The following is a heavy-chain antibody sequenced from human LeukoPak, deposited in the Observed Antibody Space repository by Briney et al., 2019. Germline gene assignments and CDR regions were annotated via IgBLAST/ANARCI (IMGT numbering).Heavy chain of an antibody. CDR1: GFTFSNYA. CDR3: AKDTGYNYGYDY. J-gene: IGHJ4*02. D-gene: IGHD5-18*01. Sequence: GGSLRLSCSTSGFTFSNYAMTWVRQAPGMGLEWVSLVSGSGDSTYYADSVKGRFTISRDNSKNMLYLQINSLRAEDTAIYYCAKDTGYNYGYDYWGQGTLATVSS. V-gene: IGHV3-23*01. CDR2: VSGSGDST.